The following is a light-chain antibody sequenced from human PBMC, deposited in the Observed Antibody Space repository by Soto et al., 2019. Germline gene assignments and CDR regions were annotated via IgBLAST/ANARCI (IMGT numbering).Light chain of an antibody. Sequence: EIVVTQSPATLSVSPGDRATLSCRASQNVGSNLAWYHQAPGQAPRLLIYGASTRATFIPDRFSGSGSGTEFTPTFSSLQDEDFAFYYCQQYHSWPHTFGQGTKVGIK. J-gene: IGKJ1*01. CDR1: QNVGSN. CDR2: GAS. CDR3: QQYHSWPHT. V-gene: IGKV3-15*01.